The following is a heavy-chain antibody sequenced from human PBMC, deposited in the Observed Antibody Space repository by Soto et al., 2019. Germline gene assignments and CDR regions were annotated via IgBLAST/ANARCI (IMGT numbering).Heavy chain of an antibody. Sequence: QVQLVQSGAEVKKPGSSVKVSCKASGGTFSSYAISWVRQAPGQGLEWMGGIIPIFGTANYAQKFQGRVTITADESTSTAYMELSSLRSEDTAVYYCARGGTYGSGSYYYYGMDVWGQGTTVTVSS. D-gene: IGHD3-10*01. CDR1: GGTFSSYA. CDR2: IIPIFGTA. CDR3: ARGGTYGSGSYYYYGMDV. J-gene: IGHJ6*02. V-gene: IGHV1-69*01.